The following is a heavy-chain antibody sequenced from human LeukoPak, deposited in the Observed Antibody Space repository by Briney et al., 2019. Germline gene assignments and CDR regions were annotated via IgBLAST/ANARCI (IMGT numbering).Heavy chain of an antibody. CDR1: GSTFSDYA. J-gene: IGHJ4*02. Sequence: GGSLRLSCAASGSTFSDYAMTWVRQAPGKGLEWVATISGSGVMTYYADSVKGRFTVSGDNSKNTVYLQMSSLTAADTAVYYCTKDRSIGTYYTFDHWGQGTLVTVSS. V-gene: IGHV3-23*01. D-gene: IGHD1-26*01. CDR2: ISGSGVMT. CDR3: TKDRSIGTYYTFDH.